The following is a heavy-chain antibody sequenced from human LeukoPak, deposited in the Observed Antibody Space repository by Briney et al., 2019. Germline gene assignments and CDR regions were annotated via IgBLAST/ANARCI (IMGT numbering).Heavy chain of an antibody. V-gene: IGHV1-2*02. CDR3: ARGPYSSSSDYDY. Sequence: ASVKVSCKAPGYTFTGYYMHWVRQAPGQGLEWMGWINPNSGGTNYAQKFQGRVTMTRDTSISTAYMELSRLRSDDTAVYYCARGPYSSSSDYDYWGQGTLVTVSS. CDR2: INPNSGGT. CDR1: GYTFTGYY. J-gene: IGHJ4*02. D-gene: IGHD6-6*01.